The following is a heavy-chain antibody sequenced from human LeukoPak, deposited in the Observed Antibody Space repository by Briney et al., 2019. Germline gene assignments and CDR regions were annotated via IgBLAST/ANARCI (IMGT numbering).Heavy chain of an antibody. CDR2: IYPGDSHA. J-gene: IGHJ4*02. Sequence: GESLKISCMGSGYNFYRYWIGWVRQMPGRGLGWVGVIYPGDSHAIYSPSFQGHVTISADKSISTAYLQWSGLTTSDTAMYYCARRGADTFIIDSWGQGTLVTVSS. CDR3: ARRGADTFIIDS. D-gene: IGHD5-18*01. V-gene: IGHV5-51*01. CDR1: GYNFYRYW.